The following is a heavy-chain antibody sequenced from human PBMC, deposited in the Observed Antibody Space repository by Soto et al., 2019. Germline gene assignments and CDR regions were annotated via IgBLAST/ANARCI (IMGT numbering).Heavy chain of an antibody. Sequence: QVQLQESGPGLVKPSETLSLTCTVSGGSVSSGSYYWSWIRQPPGKGLEWIGYIYYSGSTNYNPSLKSRVTISGDTSKNQFSLKLSSVTAADTAVYYCARSNPIIAAAVDYWGQGTLVTVSS. CDR3: ARSNPIIAAAVDY. CDR2: IYYSGST. CDR1: GGSVSSGSYY. J-gene: IGHJ4*02. V-gene: IGHV4-61*01. D-gene: IGHD6-13*01.